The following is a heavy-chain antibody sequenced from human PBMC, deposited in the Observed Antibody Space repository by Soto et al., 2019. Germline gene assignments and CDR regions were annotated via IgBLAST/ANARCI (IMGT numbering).Heavy chain of an antibody. CDR3: AGTTSLQWYYMDV. D-gene: IGHD1-7*01. Sequence: SQTLSLTCAISGDSVSSNSAAGNWIRQSPSRGLEWLGRTYYRSRWYNDYAVSVKSRITVNPDTSKNQFSLHLNSVTPEDTAAYYCAGTTSLQWYYMDVWDKGTTVTVSS. CDR2: TYYRSRWYN. V-gene: IGHV6-1*01. CDR1: GDSVSSNSAA. J-gene: IGHJ6*03.